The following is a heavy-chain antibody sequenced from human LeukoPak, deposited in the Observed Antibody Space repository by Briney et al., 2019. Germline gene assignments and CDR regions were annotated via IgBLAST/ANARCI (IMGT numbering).Heavy chain of an antibody. Sequence: PGGSLRLSCAASGFTFSSCGMTWVRQAPGKGLEWVSSISGSDDGTYYADSVKGRFTISRDNAKNTLFLQMNSLRAEDTAVYYCVRDGVGAPPFDYWGQGALVIVSS. CDR1: GFTFSSCG. V-gene: IGHV3-23*01. CDR2: ISGSDDGT. D-gene: IGHD1-26*01. J-gene: IGHJ4*02. CDR3: VRDGVGAPPFDY.